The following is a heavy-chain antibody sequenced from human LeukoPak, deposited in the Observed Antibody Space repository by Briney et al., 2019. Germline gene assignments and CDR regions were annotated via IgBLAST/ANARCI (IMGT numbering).Heavy chain of an antibody. CDR1: GFTISSNY. Sequence: PGGSLRLSCAASGFTISSNYMSWVRLAPGKDLEWVSVIYSGGSTYYAASVKGRFTISRDTSKNTVYLQMNSLRADDTAVYYCARGQMVRGVMVCNWFDPWGQGTLVTVSS. V-gene: IGHV3-53*01. CDR2: IYSGGST. D-gene: IGHD3-10*01. J-gene: IGHJ5*02. CDR3: ARGQMVRGVMVCNWFDP.